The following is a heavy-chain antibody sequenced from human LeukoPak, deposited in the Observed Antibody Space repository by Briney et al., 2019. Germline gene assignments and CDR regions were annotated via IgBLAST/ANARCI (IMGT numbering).Heavy chain of an antibody. CDR1: GGSISSGDYY. Sequence: SETLSLTCTVSGGSISSGDYYLSWIRQPPGKGLEWIGYIYYSGSTYYNPSLKSRVTISVDTSKNQFSLKLSSVTAADTAVYYCARHGPHNIVLMVYAAYAFHYFDYWGQGTLVTVSS. CDR3: ARHGPHNIVLMVYAAYAFHYFDY. D-gene: IGHD2-8*01. J-gene: IGHJ4*02. CDR2: IYYSGST. V-gene: IGHV4-30-4*01.